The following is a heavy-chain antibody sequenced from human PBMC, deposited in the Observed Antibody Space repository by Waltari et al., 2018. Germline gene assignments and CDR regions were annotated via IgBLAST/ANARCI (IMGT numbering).Heavy chain of an antibody. D-gene: IGHD4-17*01. J-gene: IGHJ4*02. CDR1: GGSIRSSSYY. CDR3: ARRTVTTAFDY. CDR2: IYYSGSS. Sequence: QLQLQESGPGLVKPSETLSLTCTVSGGSIRSSSYYWGWIRQPPGKGLEWIGSIYYSGSSYYNPSLNSRVTISVDTSKNQFSLKLSSVTAADTAVYYCARRTVTTAFDYWGQGTLVTVSS. V-gene: IGHV4-39*07.